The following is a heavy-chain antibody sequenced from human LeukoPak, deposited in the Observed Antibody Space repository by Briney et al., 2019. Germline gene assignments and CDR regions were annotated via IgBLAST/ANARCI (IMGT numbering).Heavy chain of an antibody. V-gene: IGHV3-23*03. Sequence: PGGSLRLSCAASGFTFSSYAMSWVRQAPGKGLEWVSVIYSGGSTYYADSVKGRFTISRDNSKNTLYLQMNSLRAEDTAVYYCAKAEGGYSYGRDYWGQGTLVTVSS. CDR1: GFTFSSYA. D-gene: IGHD5-18*01. J-gene: IGHJ4*02. CDR3: AKAEGGYSYGRDY. CDR2: IYSGGST.